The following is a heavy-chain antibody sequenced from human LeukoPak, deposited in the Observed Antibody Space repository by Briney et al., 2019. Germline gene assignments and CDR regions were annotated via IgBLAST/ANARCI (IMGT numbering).Heavy chain of an antibody. V-gene: IGHV1-69*04. J-gene: IGHJ6*02. CDR3: ARDGGPRGYYYGMDV. CDR2: IIPILGIA. Sequence: GASVKVSCKASGYTFSSYAISWVRQAPGQGLEWMGRIIPILGIANYAQKFQGRVTITADKSTSTAYMELSSLRSEDTAVYYCARDGGPRGYYYGMDVWGQGTTVTVSS. CDR1: GYTFSSYA. D-gene: IGHD3-16*01.